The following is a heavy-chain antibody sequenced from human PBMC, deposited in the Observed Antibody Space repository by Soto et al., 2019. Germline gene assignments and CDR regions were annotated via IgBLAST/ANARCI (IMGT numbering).Heavy chain of an antibody. J-gene: IGHJ3*02. D-gene: IGHD6-19*01. CDR1: GYTFTSYG. Sequence: QVQLVQSGAEVKQPGASVKVSCKASGYTFTSYGISWVRQAPGQGLEWMGWISAYNGNTNYAQKLQGRGTMTTDTSTSTGYMELRSLRSDDTAVYFCARERDLSGWYGGAFDIWGQGTMVTGSS. V-gene: IGHV1-18*01. CDR2: ISAYNGNT. CDR3: ARERDLSGWYGGAFDI.